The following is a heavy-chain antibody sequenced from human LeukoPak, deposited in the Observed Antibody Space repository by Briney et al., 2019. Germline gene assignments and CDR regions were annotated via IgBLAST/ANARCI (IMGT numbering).Heavy chain of an antibody. V-gene: IGHV3-30*04. CDR1: GFTFSSYA. CDR2: ISYDGSNK. D-gene: IGHD5-24*01. CDR3: ARAGGGYNHGPWYFDL. J-gene: IGHJ2*01. Sequence: GGSLRLSCAASGFTFSSYAMHWVRQAPGKGLEWVAVISYDGSNKYYADSVKGRFTISRDNSKNTLYLQMNSLRAEDTAVYYCARAGGGYNHGPWYFDLWGRGTLVTVSS.